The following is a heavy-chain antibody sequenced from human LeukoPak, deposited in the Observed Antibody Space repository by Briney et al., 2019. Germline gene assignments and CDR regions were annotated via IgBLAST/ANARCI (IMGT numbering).Heavy chain of an antibody. CDR3: ARWGKMATTEVHER. CDR1: GGTFSSYA. V-gene: IGHV1-69*05. J-gene: IGHJ4*02. CDR2: IIPIFGTA. D-gene: IGHD5-24*01. Sequence: SVKVSXKASGGTFSSYAISWVRQAPGQGLEWMGRIIPIFGTANYAQKFHGRVTITTDESTSTAYMELSSLRSEDTAVYYCARWGKMATTEVHERWGQGTLVTVSS.